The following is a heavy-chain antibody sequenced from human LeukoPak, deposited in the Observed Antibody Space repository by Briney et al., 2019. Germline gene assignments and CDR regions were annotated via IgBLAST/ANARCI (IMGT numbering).Heavy chain of an antibody. V-gene: IGHV4-59*01. Sequence: PSETLSLTCTVSGGSISSYYWSWIRQPPGKGLEWIGYTYYSGSTNYNPSLKSRVTISVDTSKNQFSLKLSSVTAADTAVYYCAREANYYDSSGYFWFDPWGQGTLVTGSS. CDR2: TYYSGST. D-gene: IGHD3-22*01. J-gene: IGHJ5*02. CDR1: GGSISSYY. CDR3: AREANYYDSSGYFWFDP.